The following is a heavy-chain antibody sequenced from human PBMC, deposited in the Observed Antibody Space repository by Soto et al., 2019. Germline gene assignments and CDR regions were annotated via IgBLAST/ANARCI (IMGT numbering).Heavy chain of an antibody. CDR2: ISRNSGSI. CDR3: ARAPGIAVAGTIYYYYGMDV. Sequence: GGSLRLSCAASGFTFDDYAMHWVRQAPGKGLEWVSGISRNSGSIGYADSVKGRFTISRDNAKNSLYLQMNSLRAEDTAVYYCARAPGIAVAGTIYYYYGMDVWGQGTKVTVSS. D-gene: IGHD6-19*01. J-gene: IGHJ6*02. CDR1: GFTFDDYA. V-gene: IGHV3-9*01.